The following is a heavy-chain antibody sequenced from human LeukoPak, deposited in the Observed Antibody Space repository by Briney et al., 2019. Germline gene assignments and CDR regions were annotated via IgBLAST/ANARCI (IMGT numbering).Heavy chain of an antibody. CDR2: IRYDGSNK. D-gene: IGHD3-10*02. V-gene: IGHV3-30*02. Sequence: PRGSLRLSCAASGFTFSSYGMHWVRQAPGKGLEWVAFIRYDGSNKYYADSVKGRFTISRDNSKNTLYLQMNSLRAEDTAVYYCAKDVFYYFDYWGQGTLVTVSS. CDR1: GFTFSSYG. J-gene: IGHJ4*02. CDR3: AKDVFYYFDY.